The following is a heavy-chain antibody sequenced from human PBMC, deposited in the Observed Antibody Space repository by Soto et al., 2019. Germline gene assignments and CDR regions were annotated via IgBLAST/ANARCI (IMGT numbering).Heavy chain of an antibody. D-gene: IGHD1-1*01. CDR3: VRDGTKTLRDWFDP. CDR2: IYATGTT. CDR1: GASISGFY. J-gene: IGHJ5*02. V-gene: IGHV4-4*07. Sequence: QVQLQESGPGLVKPSETLSLTCTVSGASISGFYWSWIRKSAGKGLEWIGRIYATGTTDYNPSLKSRVMMSVAPSKKHFSLKLWSVTAADTGVYYCVRDGTKTLRDWFDPWGQGISVTVSS.